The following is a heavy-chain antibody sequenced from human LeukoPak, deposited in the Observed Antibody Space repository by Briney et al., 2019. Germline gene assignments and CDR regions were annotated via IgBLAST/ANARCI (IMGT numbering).Heavy chain of an antibody. Sequence: SETLSLTCTVSGGSISSGSYYWSWIRQPAGKGLEWIGRIYASGSTNYNPSLKSRVTISVDTSKNQFSLKLSSVTAADTAVYYCARDRVVRGVKDAFDIWGQGTMVTVSS. J-gene: IGHJ3*02. CDR2: IYASGST. V-gene: IGHV4-61*02. CDR1: GGSISSGSYY. CDR3: ARDRVVRGVKDAFDI. D-gene: IGHD3-10*01.